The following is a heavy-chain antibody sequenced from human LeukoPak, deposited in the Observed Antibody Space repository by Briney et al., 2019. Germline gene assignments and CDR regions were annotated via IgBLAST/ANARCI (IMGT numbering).Heavy chain of an antibody. D-gene: IGHD3-3*01. CDR2: ISYDGSNK. V-gene: IGHV3-30*18. J-gene: IGHJ6*02. CDR3: AKDFGADYYYYYGMDV. Sequence: GRSLRLSCAASGFTFSSYGMHWVRQAPGKGLEWVAVISYDGSNKYYADSVKGRFTISRDNSKNTLYLQMNSLRAEDTAVYYCAKDFGADYYYYYGMDVWGQGTTVTVSS. CDR1: GFTFSSYG.